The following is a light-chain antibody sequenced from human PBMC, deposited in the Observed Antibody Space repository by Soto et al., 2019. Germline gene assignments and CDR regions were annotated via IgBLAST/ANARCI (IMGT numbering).Light chain of an antibody. CDR3: AAWDARLSTWV. CDR1: SSNIGSDY. V-gene: IGLV1-47*02. CDR2: TND. Sequence: QSVVTQPPSASGTPGPRVTISCSGSSSNIGSDYVYWFQQIPGTALKLLIYTNDQRPSGVSDRFSGSTSGTSASLAISGLRSDDEADYWCAAWDARLSTWVFGGGTQLTVL. J-gene: IGLJ3*02.